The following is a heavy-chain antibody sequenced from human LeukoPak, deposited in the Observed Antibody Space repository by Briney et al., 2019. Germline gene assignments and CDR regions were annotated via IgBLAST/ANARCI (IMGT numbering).Heavy chain of an antibody. CDR2: ISSSSSYI. V-gene: IGHV3-21*01. Sequence: PGGSLRLSCAASGFTFSSYSMNWVRQAPGKGLEWVSSISSSSSYIYYADSVKGRFTTSRDNAKNSLYLRMNSLRAEDTAVYYCARDQGGTDGYYYGMDVWAKGPRSPSP. D-gene: IGHD2-15*01. CDR1: GFTFSSYS. CDR3: ARDQGGTDGYYYGMDV. J-gene: IGHJ6*02.